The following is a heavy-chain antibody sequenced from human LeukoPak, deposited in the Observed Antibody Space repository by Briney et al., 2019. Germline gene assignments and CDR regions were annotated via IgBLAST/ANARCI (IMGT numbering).Heavy chain of an antibody. Sequence: GGSLRLSCAASGFTFSSYSMNWVRQAPGKGLEWVSYISSSSSTIYYADSVEGRFTISRDNAKNSLYLQMNSLRAEDTAVYYCARVGYDSSGYYYPNYYYYYMDVWGKGTTVTVSS. CDR1: GFTFSSYS. CDR3: ARVGYDSSGYYYPNYYYYYMDV. D-gene: IGHD3-22*01. J-gene: IGHJ6*03. V-gene: IGHV3-48*04. CDR2: ISSSSSTI.